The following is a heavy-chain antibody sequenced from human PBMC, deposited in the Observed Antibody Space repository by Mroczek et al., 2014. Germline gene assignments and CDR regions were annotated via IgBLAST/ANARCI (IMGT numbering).Heavy chain of an antibody. CDR3: AREARGSHADY. V-gene: IGHV4-59*01. D-gene: IGHD6-13*01. Sequence: QVQLQESGPGLVKPSETLSLTCTVSGGSISSYYWSWIRQPPGKGLEWIGYIYYSGSTNYNPSLKSRVTISVDTSKNQFSLKLSSVTAADTAVYYCAREARGSHADYWGQGTLVTVSS. J-gene: IGHJ4*02. CDR1: GGSISSYY. CDR2: IYYSGST.